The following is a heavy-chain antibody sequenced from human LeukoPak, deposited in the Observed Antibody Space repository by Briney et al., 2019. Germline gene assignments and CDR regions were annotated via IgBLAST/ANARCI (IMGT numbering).Heavy chain of an antibody. CDR3: ARGGVVPAAMIFSAFDY. CDR1: GGTFSSCA. D-gene: IGHD2-2*01. CDR2: IIPIFGTA. V-gene: IGHV1-69*06. Sequence: SVKVSCKASGGTFSSCAISWVRQAPGQGLEWMGGIIPIFGTANYAQKFQGRVTITADKSTSTAYMELSSLRSEDTAVYYCARGGVVPAAMIFSAFDYWGQGTLVTVSS. J-gene: IGHJ4*02.